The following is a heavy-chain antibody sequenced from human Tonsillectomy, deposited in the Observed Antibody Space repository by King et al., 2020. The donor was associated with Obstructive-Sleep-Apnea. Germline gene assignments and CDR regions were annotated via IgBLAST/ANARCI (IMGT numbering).Heavy chain of an antibody. D-gene: IGHD2-21*02. V-gene: IGHV1-18*01. CDR2: ISADIDNA. CDR3: ARDLSAGAWYSDY. CDR1: GYRFTNFG. Sequence: QLVQSGAEVKKPGASVKVSCKASGYRFTNFGISWVRQAPGQGLEWMGRISADIDNANYAQKFQGRVTMTTDTSTSTAYMELRSLRSDDTAIYYCARDLSAGAWYSDYWGQGTLVTVSS. J-gene: IGHJ4*02.